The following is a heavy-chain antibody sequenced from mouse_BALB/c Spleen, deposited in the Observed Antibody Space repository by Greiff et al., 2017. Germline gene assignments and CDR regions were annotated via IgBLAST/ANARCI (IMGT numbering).Heavy chain of an antibody. J-gene: IGHJ3*01. D-gene: IGHD3-1*01. Sequence: EVMLVESGGGSVQPGGSRKLSCAASGFTFSSFGMHWVRQAPEKGLEWVAYISSGSSTIYYADTVKGRFTISRDNPKNTLFLQMTSLRSEDTAMYYCARSGEAWFAYWGQGTLVTVSA. CDR3: ARSGEAWFAY. V-gene: IGHV5-17*02. CDR1: GFTFSSFG. CDR2: ISSGSSTI.